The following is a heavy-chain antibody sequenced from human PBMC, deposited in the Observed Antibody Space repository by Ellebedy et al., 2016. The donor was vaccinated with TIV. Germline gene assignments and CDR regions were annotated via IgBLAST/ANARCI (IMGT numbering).Heavy chain of an antibody. CDR2: INSNSGGT. Sequence: ASVKVSCKASGYTFTGYYMHWVRQAPGQGLEWMGWINSNSGGTNYAQKFQGWVTMTRDTSISTAYMELSRLTSDDTAVYYCARLFAVADKRGGYWGQGTLVTVSS. J-gene: IGHJ4*02. CDR1: GYTFTGYY. CDR3: ARLFAVADKRGGY. D-gene: IGHD6-19*01. V-gene: IGHV1-2*04.